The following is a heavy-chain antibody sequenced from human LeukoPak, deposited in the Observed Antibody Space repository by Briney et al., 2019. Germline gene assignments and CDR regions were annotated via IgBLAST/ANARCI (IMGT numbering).Heavy chain of an antibody. CDR2: IKSKTDGGTT. CDR3: TTPKYSGYDFYF. J-gene: IGHJ4*02. D-gene: IGHD5-12*01. CDR1: GFTFSKAW. Sequence: GGSLRLSCAASGFTFSKAWMYWVRQAPGKGLEWVGRIKSKTDGGTTDYAAPVKGRFTISRDDSKNTLFLQMNSLKTEDTATYYCTTPKYSGYDFYFWGQGTLVIVSS. V-gene: IGHV3-15*07.